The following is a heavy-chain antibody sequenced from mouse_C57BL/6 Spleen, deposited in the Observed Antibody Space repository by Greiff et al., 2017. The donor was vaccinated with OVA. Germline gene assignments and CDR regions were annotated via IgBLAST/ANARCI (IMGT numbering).Heavy chain of an antibody. CDR3: ARAGYGYGDY. V-gene: IGHV1-61*01. CDR2: IYPSDSET. Sequence: VQLQQPGAELVRPGSSVKLSCKASGYTFTSYWMDWVKQRPGQGLEWIGNIYPSDSETHYNQKFKDKATLTVDKSSSTAYMQLSSLTSEDSAVYYCARAGYGYGDYWGQGTTLTVSS. CDR1: GYTFTSYW. J-gene: IGHJ2*01. D-gene: IGHD2-2*01.